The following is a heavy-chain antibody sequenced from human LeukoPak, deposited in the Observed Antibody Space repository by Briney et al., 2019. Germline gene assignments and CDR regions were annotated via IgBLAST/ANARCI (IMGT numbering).Heavy chain of an antibody. Sequence: VGSLSLSPEPSGLAFSGYEINWVRQAPGEGPGWVAGICSSTGTVYYADSVKGRFTISRDNAKNSVYLQMNSLRAEDTAVYYCARDPTARQTWDDFTLDYWGQGALVTVSS. D-gene: IGHD1-1*01. V-gene: IGHV3-48*03. CDR3: ARDPTARQTWDDFTLDY. CDR1: GLAFSGYE. J-gene: IGHJ4*02. CDR2: ICSSTGTV.